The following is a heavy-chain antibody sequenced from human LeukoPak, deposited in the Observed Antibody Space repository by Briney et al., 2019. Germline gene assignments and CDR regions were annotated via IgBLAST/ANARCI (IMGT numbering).Heavy chain of an antibody. CDR3: ARDSWGAVAGTLDY. V-gene: IGHV1-69*05. J-gene: IGHJ4*02. Sequence: SVKVSCKASGGTFCSYAISWVRQAPGQGLEWMGGVIPIFGTANYAQKFQGRVTITTDESTSTAYMELSSLRSEDTAVYYCARDSWGAVAGTLDYWGQGTLVTVSS. D-gene: IGHD6-19*01. CDR1: GGTFCSYA. CDR2: VIPIFGTA.